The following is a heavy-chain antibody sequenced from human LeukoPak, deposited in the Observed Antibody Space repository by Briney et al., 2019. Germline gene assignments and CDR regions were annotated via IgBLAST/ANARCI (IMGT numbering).Heavy chain of an antibody. J-gene: IGHJ3*02. CDR1: GGSISSGDYY. CDR3: ARGSEDDAFDI. Sequence: PSETLSLTCTVSGGSISSGDYYWSWIRQPPGKGLEWIGYIYYSGSTYYNPSLKSRVTISVDTSKNQFSLKLSSVTAADTAVYYCARGSEDDAFDIWSQGTMVTVSS. CDR2: IYYSGST. V-gene: IGHV4-30-4*01.